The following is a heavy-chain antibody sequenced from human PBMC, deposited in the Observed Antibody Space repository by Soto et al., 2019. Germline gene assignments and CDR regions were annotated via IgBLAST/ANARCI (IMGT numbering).Heavy chain of an antibody. J-gene: IGHJ4*02. V-gene: IGHV4-39*01. Sequence: SETLSLTCTVSGGSISSSSYYWGWIRQPPGKGLEWIGSIYYSGSTYYNPSLKSRVTISVDTSKNQFSLKLSSVTAADTAVYYCAIRINMVRGVIMNDYCGQGTLVTVYS. D-gene: IGHD3-10*01. CDR1: GGSISSSSYY. CDR3: AIRINMVRGVIMNDY. CDR2: IYYSGST.